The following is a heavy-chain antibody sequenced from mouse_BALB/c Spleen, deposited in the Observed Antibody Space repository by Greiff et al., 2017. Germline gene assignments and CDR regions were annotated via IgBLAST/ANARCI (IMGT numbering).Heavy chain of an antibody. CDR3: ARERDYYAMDY. V-gene: IGHV3-2*02. Sequence: DVQLQESGPGLVKPSQSLSLTCTVTGYSITSDYAWNWIRQFPGNKLEWMGYISYSGSTSYNPSLKSRISITRDTSKNQFFLQLNSVTTEDTATYYCARERDYYAMDYWGQGTSVTVSS. CDR1: GYSITSDYA. J-gene: IGHJ4*01. CDR2: ISYSGST.